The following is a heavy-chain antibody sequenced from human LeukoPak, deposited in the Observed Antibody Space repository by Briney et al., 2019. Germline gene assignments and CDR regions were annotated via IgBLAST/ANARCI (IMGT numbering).Heavy chain of an antibody. Sequence: SVKVSRKASGGTFSSYAISWVRQAPGQGLEWMGRIIPILGIANYAQKLQGRVTMTTDTSTSTAYMELRSLRSDDTAVYYCAREHSVYDILTGYYYYYYGMDVWGQGTTVTVSS. CDR1: GGTFSSYA. J-gene: IGHJ6*02. CDR2: IIPILGIA. V-gene: IGHV1-69*04. D-gene: IGHD3-9*01. CDR3: AREHSVYDILTGYYYYYYGMDV.